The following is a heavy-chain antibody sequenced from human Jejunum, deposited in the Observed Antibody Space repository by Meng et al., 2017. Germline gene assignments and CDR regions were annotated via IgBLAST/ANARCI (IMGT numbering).Heavy chain of an antibody. CDR1: GFTFSNHW. Sequence: GESLKISCAASGFTFSNHWMHWVRQVPGKGLVWVSRINSDGSETTYADSVKGRFTISRDNAKNTLYLQMNSLRAEDTAVYYCAGNWGSDYWGQGTLFTVSS. D-gene: IGHD7-27*01. CDR2: INSDGSET. V-gene: IGHV3-74*01. J-gene: IGHJ4*02. CDR3: AGNWGSDY.